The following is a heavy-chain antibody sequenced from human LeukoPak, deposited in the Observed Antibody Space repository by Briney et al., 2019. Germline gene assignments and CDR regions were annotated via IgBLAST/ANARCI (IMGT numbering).Heavy chain of an antibody. J-gene: IGHJ5*02. D-gene: IGHD3-10*01. Sequence: ASVKVSCKASGYSFSTYTMNWVRQAPGQRLEWMGWMNPNSGNTGYAQKFQGRVTMTRNTSISTAYMEPSSLRSEDTAVYYCARDRLPYGSGSYYPQTPKAPNWFDPWGQGTLVTVSS. CDR3: ARDRLPYGSGSYYPQTPKAPNWFDP. CDR1: GYSFSTYT. V-gene: IGHV1-8*02. CDR2: MNPNSGNT.